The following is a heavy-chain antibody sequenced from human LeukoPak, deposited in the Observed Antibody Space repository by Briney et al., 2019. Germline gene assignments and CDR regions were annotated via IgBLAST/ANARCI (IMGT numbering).Heavy chain of an antibody. CDR2: IFYRGTT. CDR3: AREGADWGGNFYAMDV. J-gene: IGHJ6*02. D-gene: IGHD7-27*01. Sequence: SETLSLTCTVSGDSIKSDEYHWSWIRQPPGKGLEWIGYIFYRGTTCYNPSLMSRVTISLDTSKNQFSLKLSSVTAADTAVYYCAREGADWGGNFYAMDVWAQGTTVTVSS. V-gene: IGHV4-30-4*01. CDR1: GDSIKSDEYH.